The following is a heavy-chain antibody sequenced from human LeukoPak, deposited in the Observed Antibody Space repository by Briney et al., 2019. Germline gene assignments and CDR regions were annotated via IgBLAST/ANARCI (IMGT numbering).Heavy chain of an antibody. CDR1: GGSISSYY. J-gene: IGHJ4*02. V-gene: IGHV4-4*07. CDR2: IYTSGST. Sequence: SETLSLTCTVSGGSISSYYWSWIRQPAGKGLEWIGRIYTSGSTNYNPSLKSRVTMSIDTSKNQFSLNLSSVTAADTAVYFCARGSRRSYFDYWGPGALVLVSS. CDR3: ARGSRRSYFDY.